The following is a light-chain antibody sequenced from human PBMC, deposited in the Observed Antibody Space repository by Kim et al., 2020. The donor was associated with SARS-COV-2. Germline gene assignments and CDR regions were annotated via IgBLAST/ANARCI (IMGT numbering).Light chain of an antibody. CDR3: QAWDSSISVV. CDR1: KLGDKY. Sequence: VSPGQTASITCYGDKLGDKYACWYQQKPGQSPVLVIYQDSKRPSGIPERFSGSNSGNTATLTISGTQAMDEADYYCQAWDSSISVVFGGGTQLTVL. J-gene: IGLJ2*01. CDR2: QDS. V-gene: IGLV3-1*01.